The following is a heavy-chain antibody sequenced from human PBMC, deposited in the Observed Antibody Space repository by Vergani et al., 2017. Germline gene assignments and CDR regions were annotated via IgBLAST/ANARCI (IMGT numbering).Heavy chain of an antibody. Sequence: EVQLLESGGGLVQPGGSLRLSCAASGFTFSSYAMSWVRQAPGKGLEWVSAISGSGGSTYYADSVKGRFTISRDNSKNTLYLQMISLRAEDTAVYYCASSPLSIEAVGMYYFDYWSQGTLVTVSS. CDR3: ASSPLSIEAVGMYYFDY. V-gene: IGHV3-23*01. J-gene: IGHJ4*02. CDR2: ISGSGGST. D-gene: IGHD6-13*01. CDR1: GFTFSSYA.